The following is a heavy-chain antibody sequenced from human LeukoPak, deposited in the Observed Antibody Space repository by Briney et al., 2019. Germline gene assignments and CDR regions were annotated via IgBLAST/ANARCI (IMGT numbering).Heavy chain of an antibody. CDR2: IDPSDSYT. V-gene: IGHV5-10-1*01. D-gene: IGHD3-10*01. CDR1: GSIFTSYW. J-gene: IGHJ5*02. CDR3: ARGGYGSGTNWFDP. Sequence: GASLLISCKGSGSIFTSYWISWVRQLPGKGLEWMGRIDPSDSYTNYSPSFQGHVTISADKSISTAYLQWSSLKASDTAMYYCARGGYGSGTNWFDPWGQGTLVTVSS.